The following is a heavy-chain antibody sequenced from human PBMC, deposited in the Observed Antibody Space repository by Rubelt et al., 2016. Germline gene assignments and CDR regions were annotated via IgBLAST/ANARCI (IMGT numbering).Heavy chain of an antibody. J-gene: IGHJ6*02. CDR3: ARRMDV. Sequence: GKGLEWIGSIYYSGSTYYNPSLKSRVTISVDTSKNQFSLKLSSVTAADTAVYYCARRMDVWGQGTTVTVSS. CDR2: IYYSGST. V-gene: IGHV4-38-2*01.